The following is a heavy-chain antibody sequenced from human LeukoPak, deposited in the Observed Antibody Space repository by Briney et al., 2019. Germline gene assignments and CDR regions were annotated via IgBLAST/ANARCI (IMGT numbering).Heavy chain of an antibody. D-gene: IGHD2-21*02. CDR2: LTTSSRYI. CDR1: GFTFSSYD. V-gene: IGHV3-21*01. J-gene: IGHJ3*01. CDR3: ARGGMTAIRSGAFDL. Sequence: GGSLRLSCAAFGFTFSSYDMSWVRQAPGKGLEWVSSLTTSSRYIYYADSVKGRFTLSRDNAKNSLFLEMNNLGAEDTAVYYCARGGMTAIRSGAFDLWGQGTMVTVSS.